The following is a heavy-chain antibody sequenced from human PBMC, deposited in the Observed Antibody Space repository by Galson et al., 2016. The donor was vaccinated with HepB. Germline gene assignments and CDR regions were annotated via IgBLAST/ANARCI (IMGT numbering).Heavy chain of an antibody. Sequence: SLRLSCAASGFTFRIYHMTWVRQAPGKGLEWVSAISSGGSTYYADSVKGRFSISRDNSKNILYLQMNSLRVEDTAVYYCARRDGDMRPSDYWGQGTLVTVSS. CDR2: ISSGGST. CDR1: GFTFRIYH. D-gene: IGHD5-24*01. V-gene: IGHV3-23*01. J-gene: IGHJ4*02. CDR3: ARRDGDMRPSDY.